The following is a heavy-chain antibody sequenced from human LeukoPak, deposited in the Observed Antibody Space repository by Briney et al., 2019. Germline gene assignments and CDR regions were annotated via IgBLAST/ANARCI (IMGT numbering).Heavy chain of an antibody. CDR2: IWYDGSNK. Sequence: PGGSLRLSCAASGFTFSSYGMHWVRQAPGKGREWVAVIWYDGSNKYYADSVKGRFTISRDNSKNTLYLQMNSLRAEDTAVYYCAREIRVAAAGRSFDPWGQGTLVTVSS. D-gene: IGHD6-13*01. CDR1: GFTFSSYG. CDR3: AREIRVAAAGRSFDP. J-gene: IGHJ5*02. V-gene: IGHV3-33*01.